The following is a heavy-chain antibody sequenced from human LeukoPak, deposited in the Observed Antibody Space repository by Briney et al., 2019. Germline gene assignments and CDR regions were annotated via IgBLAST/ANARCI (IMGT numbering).Heavy chain of an antibody. CDR1: GGSISSYY. D-gene: IGHD4-17*01. CDR3: AREDPQTTVPEGMDV. V-gene: IGHV4-59*12. Sequence: SETLSLTCTVSGGSISSYYWSWIRLPPGKGLEWIGYIYYSGSTNYNPSLKSRVTISVDTSKNQFSLKLSSVTAADTAVYYCAREDPQTTVPEGMDVWGQGTTVTVSS. CDR2: IYYSGST. J-gene: IGHJ6*02.